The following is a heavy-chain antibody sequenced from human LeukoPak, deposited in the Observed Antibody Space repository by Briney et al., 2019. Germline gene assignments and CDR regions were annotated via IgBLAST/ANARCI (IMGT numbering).Heavy chain of an antibody. CDR2: IYTSGST. CDR3: ARVLYSSGWYGEHNWFDP. Sequence: SETLSLTCTVSGGSISSYYWSWIRQPAGEGLEWIGRIYTSGSTNYNPSLKSRVTMSVDTSKNQFSLKLSSVTAADTAVYYCARVLYSSGWYGEHNWFDPWGQGTLVTVSS. CDR1: GGSISSYY. J-gene: IGHJ5*02. V-gene: IGHV4-4*07. D-gene: IGHD6-19*01.